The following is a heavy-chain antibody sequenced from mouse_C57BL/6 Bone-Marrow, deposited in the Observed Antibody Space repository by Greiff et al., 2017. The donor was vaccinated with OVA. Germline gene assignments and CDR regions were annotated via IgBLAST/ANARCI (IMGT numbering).Heavy chain of an antibody. Sequence: QVQLQQPGAELVMPGASVKLSCKASGYTFTSYWMHWVKQRPGQGLEWIGEIDPSDSYNNYNQKFKGKSTLTVDKSTSTAYMQLSSLTSEDSAVYYCAREDYYGSSSHWYFDVWGTGTTVTVSS. V-gene: IGHV1-69*01. J-gene: IGHJ1*03. D-gene: IGHD1-1*01. CDR2: IDPSDSYN. CDR3: AREDYYGSSSHWYFDV. CDR1: GYTFTSYW.